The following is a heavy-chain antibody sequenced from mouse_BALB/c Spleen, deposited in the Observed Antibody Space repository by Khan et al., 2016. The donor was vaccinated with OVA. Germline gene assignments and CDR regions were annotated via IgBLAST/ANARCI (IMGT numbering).Heavy chain of an antibody. J-gene: IGHJ2*01. CDR3: SRTIHLYFVF. D-gene: IGHD1-1*02. Sequence: VQLKQSGSELVRPGALVKLSCKASGFNIKDYYMHWVKQRPEPGLEWFGWIDPENGHTIYDPKFQGKASITADTSSNTAYLQLRSPTIEYPAVNYWSRTIHLYFVFWDQGTTLTVSS. CDR2: IDPENGHT. CDR1: GFNIKDYY. V-gene: IGHV14-1*02.